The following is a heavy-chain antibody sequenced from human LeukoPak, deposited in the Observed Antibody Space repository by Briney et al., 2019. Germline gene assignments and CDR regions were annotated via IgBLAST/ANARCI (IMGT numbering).Heavy chain of an antibody. CDR2: INHSGST. D-gene: IGHD3-10*01. V-gene: IGHV4-34*01. Sequence: KPSETLSLTCAVYGGSFSGSYWTWIRPPPGKGLEWIGEINHSGSTTYNPSLNNRVTISVDTSKNQFSLKLSSVTAADTAVYYCARPRYGSGSLDSWGQGTLVTVSS. CDR3: ARPRYGSGSLDS. CDR1: GGSFSGSY. J-gene: IGHJ4*02.